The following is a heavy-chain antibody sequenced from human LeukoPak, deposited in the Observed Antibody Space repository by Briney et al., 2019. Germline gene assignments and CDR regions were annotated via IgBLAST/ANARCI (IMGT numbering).Heavy chain of an antibody. J-gene: IGHJ6*02. V-gene: IGHV4-34*01. CDR1: GGSFSGYY. Sequence: SETLSLTCAVYGGSFSGYYWSGIRQPPGKGLEWIGEINHSGSTNYNPSLKSRVTISVDTSKNQFSLKLSSVTAADTAVYYCARGRSSGWPYYYYGMDVWGQGTTVTVSS. CDR2: INHSGST. D-gene: IGHD6-19*01. CDR3: ARGRSSGWPYYYYGMDV.